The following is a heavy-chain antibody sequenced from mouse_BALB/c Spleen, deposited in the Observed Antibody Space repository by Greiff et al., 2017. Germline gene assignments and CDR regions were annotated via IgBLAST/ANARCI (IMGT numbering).Heavy chain of an antibody. D-gene: IGHD3-3*01. CDR2: IDPETGGT. Sequence: VQLQQSGAELVRPGASVTLSCKASGYTFTDYEMHWVKQTPVHGLEWIGAIDPETGGTAYNQKFKGKATLTADKSSSTAYMKLRSLTSEDSAVYYCTREGGDGYFDVWGAGTTVTVSS. V-gene: IGHV1-15*01. J-gene: IGHJ1*01. CDR1: GYTFTDYE. CDR3: TREGGDGYFDV.